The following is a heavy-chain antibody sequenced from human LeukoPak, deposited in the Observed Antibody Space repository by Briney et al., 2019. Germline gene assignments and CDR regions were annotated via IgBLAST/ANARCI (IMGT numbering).Heavy chain of an antibody. D-gene: IGHD4-17*01. CDR1: GFTFDDYA. Sequence: PGGSLRLSCAASGFTFDDYAMHWVRQAPGKGLEWVSGISWNSGSIGYADSVKGRFTISRDNSKNTLYLQMNSLRAEDTAVYYCARGEGTTVVDYWGQGTLVTVSS. V-gene: IGHV3-9*01. CDR3: ARGEGTTVVDY. J-gene: IGHJ4*02. CDR2: ISWNSGSI.